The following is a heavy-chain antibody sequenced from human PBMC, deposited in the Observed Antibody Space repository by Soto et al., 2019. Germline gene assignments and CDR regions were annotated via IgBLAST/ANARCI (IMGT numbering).Heavy chain of an antibody. Sequence: ASVKVSCKAPADTFTSYYIHWVRQAPGHGLEWMGIINPNGGSTRFAQTFQGRITMTRDTSTSTVYMELRSLRSEDTAIYYCARDPFGGYGARQGMDVWGKGTRVTVS. V-gene: IGHV1-46*01. D-gene: IGHD3-16*01. CDR1: ADTFTSYY. J-gene: IGHJ6*04. CDR3: ARDPFGGYGARQGMDV. CDR2: INPNGGST.